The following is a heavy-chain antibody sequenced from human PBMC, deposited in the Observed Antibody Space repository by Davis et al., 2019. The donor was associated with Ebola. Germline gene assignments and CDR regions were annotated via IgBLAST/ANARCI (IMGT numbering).Heavy chain of an antibody. D-gene: IGHD3-16*01. V-gene: IGHV1-69*10. CDR3: ARDQGEGAFDI. CDR1: GYTFTSYD. J-gene: IGHJ3*02. CDR2: IIPILGIA. Sequence: SVKVSCKASGYTFTSYDINWVRQATGQGLEWMGGIIPILGIANYAQKFQGRVTITADKSTSTAYMELSSLRSEDTAVYYCARDQGEGAFDIWGQGTMVTVSS.